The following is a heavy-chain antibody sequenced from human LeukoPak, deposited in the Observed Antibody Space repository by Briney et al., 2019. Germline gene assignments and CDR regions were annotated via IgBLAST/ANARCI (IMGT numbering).Heavy chain of an antibody. J-gene: IGHJ6*02. V-gene: IGHV1-2*02. D-gene: IGHD2-15*01. CDR3: ARGVDVHNYFHYGLDV. CDR2: INPNSGGT. Sequence: ASVKVSCKTSGYSFTGHYMHWVRQTPGQGLEWMGWINPNSGGTNSAQKFQGRVTMTSDTSVSTAYMEMRRLKSDDTAVYYCARGVDVHNYFHYGLDVWGQGTTVTVSS. CDR1: GYSFTGHY.